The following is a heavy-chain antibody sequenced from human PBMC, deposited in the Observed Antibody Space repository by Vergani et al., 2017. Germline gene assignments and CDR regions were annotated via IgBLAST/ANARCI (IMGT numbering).Heavy chain of an antibody. J-gene: IGHJ6*03. D-gene: IGHD2-2*02. Sequence: QVQLVQSGSELKKPGASVKVSCKASGYTFTSYAMNWVRLAPGQGLEWMGWMNPNSGNTGYAQKFQGRVTMTRNTSISTAYMELSSRRSEDTAVYYCARGSDIVVVPAAIRSLGYYYMDVWGKGTTVTVSS. CDR3: ARGSDIVVVPAAIRSLGYYYMDV. V-gene: IGHV1-8*02. CDR1: GYTFTSYA. CDR2: MNPNSGNT.